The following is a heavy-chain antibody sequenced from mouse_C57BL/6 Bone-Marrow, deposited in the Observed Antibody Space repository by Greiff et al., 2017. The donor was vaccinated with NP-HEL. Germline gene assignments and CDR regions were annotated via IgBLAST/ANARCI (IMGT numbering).Heavy chain of an antibody. Sequence: DVKLVESGGGLVKPGGSLKLSCAASGFTFSSYAMSWVRQTPEKRLEWVATISDGGSYTYYPDNVKGRFTISRDNAKNNLYLQMSHLKSEDTAMYYCARGPTIVTPYYAMDYWGQGTSVTVSS. CDR1: GFTFSSYA. V-gene: IGHV5-4*03. J-gene: IGHJ4*01. CDR3: ARGPTIVTPYYAMDY. CDR2: ISDGGSYT. D-gene: IGHD2-5*01.